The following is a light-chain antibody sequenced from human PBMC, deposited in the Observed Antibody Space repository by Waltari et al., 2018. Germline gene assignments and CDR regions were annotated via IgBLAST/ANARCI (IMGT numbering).Light chain of an antibody. CDR1: SGDVGGYNY. CDR2: DIN. J-gene: IGLJ2*01. CDR3: SSYAGSDTFVV. V-gene: IGLV2-11*01. Sequence: QSALTQPRSVSGSPGQSVTISCIGTSGDVGGYNYVSWYQHHSGQAPKLIIYDINNRPAGVPDRSSGSRSGNTASLTISRLQAEDEADYYCSSYAGSDTFVVLGGGTKVTVL.